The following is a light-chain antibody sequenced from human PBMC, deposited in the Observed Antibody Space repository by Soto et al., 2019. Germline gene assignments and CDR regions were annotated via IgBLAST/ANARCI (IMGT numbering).Light chain of an antibody. CDR2: GVS. CDR1: SSDVGNYNY. Sequence: QPASVSGSPGQSITISCTGASSDVGNYNYVSWYQQHPGKAPKLIIYGVSNRPSGVSNRFSGSKSGNTASLTISGLQAEDEADYYCSSYTSSTTLYVFGTGTKVTVL. J-gene: IGLJ1*01. V-gene: IGLV2-14*03. CDR3: SSYTSSTTLYV.